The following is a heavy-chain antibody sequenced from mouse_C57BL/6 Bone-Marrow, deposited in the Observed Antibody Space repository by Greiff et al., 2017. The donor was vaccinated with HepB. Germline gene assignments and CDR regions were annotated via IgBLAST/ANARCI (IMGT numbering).Heavy chain of an antibody. V-gene: IGHV5-12*01. J-gene: IGHJ4*01. Sequence: EVQVVESGGGLVQPGGSLKLSCAASGFTFSDYYMYWVRQTPEKRLEWVAYISNGGGSTYYPYTVKGRFTISRANAKTTLYLQMRRLKSEDTAMYYCARQDYGSSSGAMDYWGQGTSVTVSS. CDR3: ARQDYGSSSGAMDY. CDR2: ISNGGGST. D-gene: IGHD1-1*01. CDR1: GFTFSDYY.